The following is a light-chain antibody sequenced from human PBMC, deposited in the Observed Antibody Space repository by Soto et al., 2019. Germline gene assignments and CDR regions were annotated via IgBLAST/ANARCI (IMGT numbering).Light chain of an antibody. V-gene: IGLV2-14*01. J-gene: IGLJ1*01. CDR2: DVT. Sequence: QSALTQPASVSGSPGQSITISCTGTRSDVGGYNYVYWHQQHPGKAPKLMIYDVTNRPSGVSDRFSGSKSGNTASLTISGLQAEDEADYYSSSYTSSSTYGFGAGTKVTVL. CDR1: RSDVGGYNY. CDR3: SSYTSSSTYG.